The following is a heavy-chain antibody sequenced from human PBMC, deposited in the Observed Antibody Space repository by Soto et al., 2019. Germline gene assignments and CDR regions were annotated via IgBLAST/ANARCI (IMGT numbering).Heavy chain of an antibody. Sequence: GESLKISCKASGYIFTSYWITWVRQMPGKGLEWMGRIDPSDSYTNYSPSFQGQVTISADKSISTAYLQWSSLKASDTAMYYCARGNDYYYGMDVWGQGTTVTVSS. CDR3: ARGNDYYYGMDV. D-gene: IGHD1-1*01. CDR2: IDPSDSYT. V-gene: IGHV5-10-1*04. J-gene: IGHJ6*02. CDR1: GYIFTSYW.